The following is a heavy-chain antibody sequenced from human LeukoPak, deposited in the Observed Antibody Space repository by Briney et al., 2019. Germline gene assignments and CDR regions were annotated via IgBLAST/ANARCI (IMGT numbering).Heavy chain of an antibody. Sequence: SQTLSLTCAISGDSFSSNSAAWNWIRQSPSRGLEWLGRTYYRSKWYNDYAVSVKSRITINPDTSKNQFSLQLNSVTPEDTAVYYCARGGMDTAMVPYNWFDPWGQGTLVTVSS. CDR1: GDSFSSNSAA. CDR2: TYYRSKWYN. D-gene: IGHD5-18*01. J-gene: IGHJ5*02. V-gene: IGHV6-1*01. CDR3: ARGGMDTAMVPYNWFDP.